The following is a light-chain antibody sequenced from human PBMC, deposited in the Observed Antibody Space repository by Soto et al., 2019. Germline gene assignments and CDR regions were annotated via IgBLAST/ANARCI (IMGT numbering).Light chain of an antibody. V-gene: IGLV2-14*01. Sequence: QSVLTQPRSVSGSPGQSVTISCTGTSSDVGGYNYVSWYQQHPGTAPKLIIYEVRNRPSGISSRFSGSRSGNTASLTISGLQSEDEGDYYCSAYTARSTLVFGGGTKVTVL. CDR2: EVR. CDR3: SAYTARSTLV. CDR1: SSDVGGYNY. J-gene: IGLJ3*02.